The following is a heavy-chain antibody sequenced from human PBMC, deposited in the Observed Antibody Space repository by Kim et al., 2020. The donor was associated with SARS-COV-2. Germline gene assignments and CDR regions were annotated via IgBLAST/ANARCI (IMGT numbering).Heavy chain of an antibody. J-gene: IGHJ5*02. CDR3: ARTYSSSWYTEYNWFDP. V-gene: IGHV4-59*01. Sequence: LKSRVTISVDTSKNQCSLKRSSVTAADTAVYYCARTYSSSWYTEYNWFDPWGQGTLVTVSS. D-gene: IGHD6-13*01.